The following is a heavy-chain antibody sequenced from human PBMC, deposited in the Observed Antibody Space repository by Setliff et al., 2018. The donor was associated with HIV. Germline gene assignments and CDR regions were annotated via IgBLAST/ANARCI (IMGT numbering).Heavy chain of an antibody. Sequence: PSETLSLTCTVSGGSFRGSRYYWGWIRQPPGKGLEWIGYIYYSGSTYYNPSLKSRVTISLDTSKNQVFLKLTSVTAADTAVYYCARDLGRITLSGVNEGWFDPWGQGTLVTVSS. CDR2: IYYSGST. CDR3: ARDLGRITLSGVNEGWFDP. V-gene: IGHV4-39*07. D-gene: IGHD3-3*01. CDR1: GGSFRGSRYY. J-gene: IGHJ5*02.